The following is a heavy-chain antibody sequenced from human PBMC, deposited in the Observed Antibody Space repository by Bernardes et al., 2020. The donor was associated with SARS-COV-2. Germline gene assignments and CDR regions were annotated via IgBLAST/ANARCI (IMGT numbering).Heavy chain of an antibody. V-gene: IGHV3-74*01. J-gene: IGHJ6*03. CDR2: INSDGSST. D-gene: IGHD4-17*01. CDR1: GFTFSSYW. CDR3: ARVSDGDYDSGFHYYMDV. Sequence: GGSLRVSCAASGFTFSSYWMHWVRQAPGKGLVWVSRINSDGSSTSYADSVKGRFTISRDNAKNTLYLLMNSLRAEDTAVYYCARVSDGDYDSGFHYYMDVWGKGTTVTVSS.